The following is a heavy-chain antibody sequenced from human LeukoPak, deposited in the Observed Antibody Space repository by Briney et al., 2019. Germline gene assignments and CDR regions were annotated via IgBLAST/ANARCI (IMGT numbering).Heavy chain of an antibody. J-gene: IGHJ3*02. Sequence: PSETLSLTCTVSGGSISSSSYYWGWIRQPPGKGLEWIGSIYYSGSTYYNPSLKSRVTISVDTSKNQFSLKLSSVTAADTAVYYCARHAVSYFDSNDAFDIWGQGTMVTVSS. CDR2: IYYSGST. V-gene: IGHV4-39*01. D-gene: IGHD3-9*01. CDR1: GGSISSSSYY. CDR3: ARHAVSYFDSNDAFDI.